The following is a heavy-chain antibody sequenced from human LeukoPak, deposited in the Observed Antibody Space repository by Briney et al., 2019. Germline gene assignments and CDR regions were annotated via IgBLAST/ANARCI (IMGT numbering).Heavy chain of an antibody. J-gene: IGHJ4*02. CDR3: ARVYSSGWTPLDY. CDR1: GYTFTGYY. D-gene: IGHD6-19*01. Sequence: ASVKVSCKASGYTFTGYYMHWVRQAPGQGLEWMGWINPNSGGTNYAQKFQGRVTMTRDTSISTAYMELSRLRSDDTAVYYCARVYSSGWTPLDYWGQGTLVTVSS. V-gene: IGHV1-2*02. CDR2: INPNSGGT.